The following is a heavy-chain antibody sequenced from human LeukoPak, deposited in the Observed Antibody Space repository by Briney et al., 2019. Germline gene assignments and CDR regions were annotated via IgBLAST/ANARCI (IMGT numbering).Heavy chain of an antibody. Sequence: PGGSLRLSCAASGFTFTNYWMTWVRQTPGKGLEWVANIKQDGSQIFYVDSVKGRFTISIDSAKSSVYLQMNNVRAEDTAVYHCARIGYSSSSFDFWGQGTLVTVSS. CDR1: GFTFTNYW. D-gene: IGHD6-6*01. V-gene: IGHV3-7*01. CDR3: ARIGYSSSSFDF. J-gene: IGHJ4*02. CDR2: IKQDGSQI.